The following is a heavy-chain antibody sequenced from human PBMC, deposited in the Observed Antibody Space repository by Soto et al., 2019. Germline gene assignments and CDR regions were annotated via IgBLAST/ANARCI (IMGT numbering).Heavy chain of an antibody. D-gene: IGHD5-18*01. J-gene: IGHJ4*02. CDR2: ISYDGSYK. V-gene: IGHV3-30-3*01. CDR1: GFTFSNYA. Sequence: QVQLVESGGGVVQPGRSLRLSCAASGFTFSNYAMHWVRQAPGKGLEWVALISYDGSYKYYADSVKGRFTISRDNSKNTLYMQMNSLRAEDTAVYYCAREGRGYSFGYIDYWGQGTLVTVSS. CDR3: AREGRGYSFGYIDY.